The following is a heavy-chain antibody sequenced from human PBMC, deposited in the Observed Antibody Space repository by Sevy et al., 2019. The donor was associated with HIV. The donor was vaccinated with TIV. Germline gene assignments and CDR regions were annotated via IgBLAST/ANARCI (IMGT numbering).Heavy chain of an antibody. CDR2: ISSKNDYI. J-gene: IGHJ6*02. CDR1: GFDFGTYS. Sequence: GGSLRLSCAASGFDFGTYSMNWVRQAPGKGLEWVSSISSKNDYIFYADSGKGRFTISKDNAKNSLYLQMNSLRVEDTAVYYCAREGDCIGIDCYDDWRLPSYYYYPMDVWGQGTTVTVSS. D-gene: IGHD2-2*01. V-gene: IGHV3-21*01. CDR3: AREGDCIGIDCYDDWRLPSYYYYPMDV.